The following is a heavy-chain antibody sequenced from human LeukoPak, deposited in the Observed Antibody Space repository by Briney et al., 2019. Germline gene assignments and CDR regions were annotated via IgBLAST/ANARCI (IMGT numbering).Heavy chain of an antibody. CDR3: ARGGYGSALNYFDY. CDR2: ISYDGSNK. J-gene: IGHJ4*02. D-gene: IGHD3-10*01. CDR1: GFTFSSYA. V-gene: IGHV3-30-3*01. Sequence: GGSLRLSCAASGFTFSSYAMHWVRQAPGKGLEWVAVISYDGSNKYYADSVKGRFTISRDNSKNTLYLQTNSLRAEDTAVYYCARGGYGSALNYFDYWGQGTLVTVSS.